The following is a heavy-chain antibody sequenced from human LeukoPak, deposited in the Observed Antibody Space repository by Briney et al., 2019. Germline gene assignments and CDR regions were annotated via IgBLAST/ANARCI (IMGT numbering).Heavy chain of an antibody. J-gene: IGHJ6*02. V-gene: IGHV1-2*02. D-gene: IGHD3-10*01. CDR3: ARDWRVRGFYGMDV. Sequence: EASVKVSCKASGYTFTGYYMHWVRQAPGQGLEWMGWINPNSGGTNYAQKFQGRVTMTRDTSISTAYMELSRLRSDDTAVYYCARDWRVRGFYGMDVWGQGTTVTVSS. CDR2: INPNSGGT. CDR1: GYTFTGYY.